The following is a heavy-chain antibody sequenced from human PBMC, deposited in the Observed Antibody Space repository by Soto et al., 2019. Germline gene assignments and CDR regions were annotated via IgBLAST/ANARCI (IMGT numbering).Heavy chain of an antibody. CDR1: GGTFSSYA. V-gene: IGHV1-69*01. J-gene: IGHJ5*02. Sequence: QVQLVQSGAEVKTPGSSVKVSCKDSGGTFSSYAIRWVRQAPGQGLEWMGGIIPIFGTANYAKKFQGRVTITADESNSTAYIERNSLRSEDTAVYYWARDKEVVPAAMGWIDPWGQGTLVTVSS. CDR3: ARDKEVVPAAMGWIDP. D-gene: IGHD2-2*01. CDR2: IIPIFGTA.